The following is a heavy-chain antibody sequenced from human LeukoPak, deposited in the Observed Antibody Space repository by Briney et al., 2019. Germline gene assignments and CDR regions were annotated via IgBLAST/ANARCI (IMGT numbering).Heavy chain of an antibody. CDR3: ARDGEDGYNLYNWFDP. V-gene: IGHV4-61*02. D-gene: IGHD5-24*01. CDR1: GGSISSGSYY. CDR2: IYTSGST. Sequence: SQTLSLTCTVSGGSISSGSYYWSWIRQPAGKGLEWIGRIYTSGSTNYNPSLKSRVTISVDTSKNQFSLKLSSVTAADTAVYYCARDGEDGYNLYNWFDPWDQGTLVTVSP. J-gene: IGHJ5*02.